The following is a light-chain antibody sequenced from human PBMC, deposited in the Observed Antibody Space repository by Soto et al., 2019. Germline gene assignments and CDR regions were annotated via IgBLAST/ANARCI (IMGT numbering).Light chain of an antibody. CDR2: KAS. V-gene: IGKV1-5*03. CDR3: QHYNSYSEA. CDR1: QTISSW. J-gene: IGKJ1*01. Sequence: DIQMAQSPSTLSGSVGDGVTITCRASQTISSWLAWYQQKPGKAPKLLIYKASTLKCGVPSRFSGSGSGTAFTLTISSLQPDDFATYYCQHYNSYSEAFGQGTKVDIK.